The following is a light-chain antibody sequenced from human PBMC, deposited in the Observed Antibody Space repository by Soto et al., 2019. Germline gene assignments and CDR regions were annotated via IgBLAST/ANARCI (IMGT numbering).Light chain of an antibody. V-gene: IGKV3-20*01. CDR3: QQYGSSPET. Sequence: EIVLTQSPGTLSLSPGERATLSCRASQSVSSSYLAWYQQKPGQAPRLLIYGASSTATGNPDRFSGSGSGTDLTLTISRLEPEDFAVYYCQQYGSSPETFGQGTKVEIK. J-gene: IGKJ1*01. CDR2: GAS. CDR1: QSVSSSY.